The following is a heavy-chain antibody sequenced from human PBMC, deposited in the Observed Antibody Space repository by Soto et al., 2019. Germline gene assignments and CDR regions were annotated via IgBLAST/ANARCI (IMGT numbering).Heavy chain of an antibody. V-gene: IGHV1-46*01. Sequence: ASVKVSCKASGYTFTSYGISWVRQAPGQGLEWMGIINPSGGSTNYAQKLQGRVTMTRDTSTSTVYMELSSLRSEDTAVYYCARWEHYFDYWGQGTLVTVSS. D-gene: IGHD1-1*01. CDR2: INPSGGST. CDR3: ARWEHYFDY. CDR1: GYTFTSYG. J-gene: IGHJ4*02.